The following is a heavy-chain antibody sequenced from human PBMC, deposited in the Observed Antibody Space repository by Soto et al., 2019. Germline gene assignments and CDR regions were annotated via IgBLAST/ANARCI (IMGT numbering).Heavy chain of an antibody. CDR3: ASNTTPGGMDV. Sequence: QPGGSLRLSCAASGFAVSTHYMSWVRQAPGKGLEWVSVLSSGGSTYYADSVEGRFTISGDIYKNSVFLQMDSLRAEDTAVYYCASNTTPGGMDVWGQGTTVTVSS. J-gene: IGHJ6*02. D-gene: IGHD1-26*01. CDR2: LSSGGST. CDR1: GFAVSTHY. V-gene: IGHV3-53*01.